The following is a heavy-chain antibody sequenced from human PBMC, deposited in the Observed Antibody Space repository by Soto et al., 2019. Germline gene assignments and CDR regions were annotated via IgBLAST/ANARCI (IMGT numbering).Heavy chain of an antibody. D-gene: IGHD6-13*01. V-gene: IGHV1-18*01. CDR1: GYIFSTFG. Sequence: QAQLVQSGAEVKKPGASVSVSCKASGYIFSTFGITWVRQAPGQGLEWVGWISGYNGNTDDGRKLQGRVNMTIDASTSTAYMDLRSLRSDDTAVYYCARAEAYSSSWYAMDVWGQGTTVTVSS. CDR3: ARAEAYSSSWYAMDV. CDR2: ISGYNGNT. J-gene: IGHJ6*02.